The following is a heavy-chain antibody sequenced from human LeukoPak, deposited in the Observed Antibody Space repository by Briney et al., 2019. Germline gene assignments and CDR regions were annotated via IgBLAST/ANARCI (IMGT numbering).Heavy chain of an antibody. V-gene: IGHV4-39*01. J-gene: IGHJ1*01. CDR3: ARSPSNQLLYDFQH. CDR1: GGSISSSSYY. CDR2: IYYSGST. Sequence: SETLSLTCTVSGGSISSSSYYWGWIRQPPGKGLEWIGSIYYSGSTYYNPSPKSRVTISVDTSKNQFSLKLSSVTAADTAVYYCARSPSNQLLYDFQHWGQGTLVTVSS. D-gene: IGHD2-2*02.